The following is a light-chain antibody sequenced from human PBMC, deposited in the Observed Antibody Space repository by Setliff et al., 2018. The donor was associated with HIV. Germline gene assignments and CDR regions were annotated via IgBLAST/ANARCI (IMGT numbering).Light chain of an antibody. J-gene: IGLJ2*01. CDR3: GTWDSSLSAVV. Sequence: QSVLTQPPSVSAAPGQKVTISCSGSGSNIGSNYVSWYQQLPGTAPKLLIYDNNKRPSGIPDRFSGSKSGTSATLGITGLQTGDEADYYCGTWDSSLSAVVFGGGTK. CDR2: DNN. V-gene: IGLV1-51*01. CDR1: GSNIGSNY.